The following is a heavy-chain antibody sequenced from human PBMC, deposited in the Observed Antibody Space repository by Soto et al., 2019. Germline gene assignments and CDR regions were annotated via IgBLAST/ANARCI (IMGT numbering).Heavy chain of an antibody. CDR1: GGSISSGGYY. CDR3: ERLAGSSGTYYFDY. J-gene: IGHJ4*02. CDR2: IYYSGST. V-gene: IGHV4-31*03. Sequence: QVQLQESGPGLVKPSQTLSLTCTVSGGSISSGGYYWSWIRQHPGKGLEWIGYIYYSGSTYYNPSLKSRVTISVDTSKNQFSLKLSSVTAADTAVYYCERLAGSSGTYYFDYWGQGTLVTVSS. D-gene: IGHD3-22*01.